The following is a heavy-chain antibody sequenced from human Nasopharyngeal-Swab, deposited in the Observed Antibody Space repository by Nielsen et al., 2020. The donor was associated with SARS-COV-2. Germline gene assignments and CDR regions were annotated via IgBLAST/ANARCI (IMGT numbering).Heavy chain of an antibody. CDR2: IYYSGST. V-gene: IGHV4-59*01. Sequence: WIRQPLGKGLEWIGYIYYSGSTNYNPSLKSRVTISVDTSKNQFSLKLSSVTAADTAVYYCARDRGIFQYYYYGMDVWGQGTTVTVSS. J-gene: IGHJ6*02. D-gene: IGHD3-10*01. CDR3: ARDRGIFQYYYYGMDV.